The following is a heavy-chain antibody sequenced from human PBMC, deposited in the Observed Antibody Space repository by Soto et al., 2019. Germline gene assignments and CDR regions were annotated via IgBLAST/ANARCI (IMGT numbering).Heavy chain of an antibody. CDR3: ARDPSRQQPGL. D-gene: IGHD6-13*01. CDR1: GGTFSSYA. V-gene: IGHV1-69*13. CDR2: IIPIFGTA. Sequence: WASVKVSCKASGGTFSSYAISWVRQAPGQGLEWMGGIIPIFGTANYAQKFQGRVTITADESTSTAYMELSSLRSEDTAVYYCARDPSRQQPGLWGQGTLVTVSS. J-gene: IGHJ4*02.